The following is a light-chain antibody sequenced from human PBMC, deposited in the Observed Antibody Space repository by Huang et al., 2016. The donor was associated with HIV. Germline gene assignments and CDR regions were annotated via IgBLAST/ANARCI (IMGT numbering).Light chain of an antibody. V-gene: IGKV1-12*01. J-gene: IGKJ1*01. CDR1: QGIRAW. Sequence: DIQMTQSPISVSAFVGDSVTITCRASQGIRAWLAWYQRRPGQAPKLLIYAASSLQSGVPSRFSGSASGTNFTLTINSLQPEDFATYYCQQANSFPWTFGRGTEVEVK. CDR2: AAS. CDR3: QQANSFPWT.